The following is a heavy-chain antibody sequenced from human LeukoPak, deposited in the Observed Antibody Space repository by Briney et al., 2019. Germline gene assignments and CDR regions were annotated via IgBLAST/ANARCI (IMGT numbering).Heavy chain of an antibody. V-gene: IGHV3-48*03. CDR2: ISSSCSTI. CDR1: GFTFSSYE. J-gene: IGHJ4*02. D-gene: IGHD3-3*01. Sequence: GSLRLSCAASGFTFSSYEMKWVRQAPGKGREWVSYISSSCSTIYYADSVKGRFTISRDNAKNSLYLQMNSLRAEDTAVYYCARVNYDFWSGYLGVLGYWGQGTLVTVSS. CDR3: ARVNYDFWSGYLGVLGY.